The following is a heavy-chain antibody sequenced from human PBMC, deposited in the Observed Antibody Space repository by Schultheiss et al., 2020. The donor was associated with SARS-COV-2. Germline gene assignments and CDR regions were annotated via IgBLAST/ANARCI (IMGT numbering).Heavy chain of an antibody. V-gene: IGHV4-59*01. D-gene: IGHD3-10*01. Sequence: SETLSLTCTVSGGSISSYYWSWIRQPPGKGLEWIGYIYYSGSTNYNPSLKSRVTISVDTSKNQFSLKLSSVTAADTAVYYCARGAPSSGYYYYYYMDVWGKGTTVTVSS. CDR3: ARGAPSSGYYYYYYMDV. CDR2: IYYSGST. J-gene: IGHJ6*03. CDR1: GGSISSYY.